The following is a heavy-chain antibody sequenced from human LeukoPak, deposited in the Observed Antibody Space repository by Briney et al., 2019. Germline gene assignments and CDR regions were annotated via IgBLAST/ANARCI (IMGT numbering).Heavy chain of an antibody. J-gene: IGHJ6*03. CDR3: ARADYSSTWSHDYYYMDV. Sequence: SETPSLTCTVSGYSISSGYYWGWIRQPPGKGLEWIGIIYHSGSTYYNPSLKSRVTISVDTSKNQFSLKLSSVTAADTAVYYCARADYSSTWSHDYYYMDVWGKGTTVTASS. CDR1: GYSISSGYY. CDR2: IYHSGST. V-gene: IGHV4-38-2*02. D-gene: IGHD6-13*01.